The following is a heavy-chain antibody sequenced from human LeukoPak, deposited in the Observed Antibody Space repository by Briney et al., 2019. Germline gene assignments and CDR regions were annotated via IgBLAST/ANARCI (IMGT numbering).Heavy chain of an antibody. Sequence: GGSLRLSCAASGFTFSRYWMSWVRQAPGKGLEWVANIKQDGSEKYYVDSVKGRFTISRDNAKNSLYLQMNSLRAEDTAVYYCARDPNWNDALGFDYWGQGTLVTVSS. CDR3: ARDPNWNDALGFDY. D-gene: IGHD1-20*01. J-gene: IGHJ4*02. V-gene: IGHV3-7*01. CDR1: GFTFSRYW. CDR2: IKQDGSEK.